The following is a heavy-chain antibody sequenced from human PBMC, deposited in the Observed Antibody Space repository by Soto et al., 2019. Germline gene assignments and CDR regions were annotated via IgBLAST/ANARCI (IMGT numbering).Heavy chain of an antibody. CDR1: GDSVSINSAA. V-gene: IGHV6-1*01. CDR2: TYYRSKWYN. D-gene: IGHD6-6*01. CDR3: ARAYGSSSEGGYYYGMDV. Sequence: KQSQTLSLTCAISGDSVSINSAAWNWIRQSPSRGLEWLGRTYYRSKWYNDYAVSVKSRITINPDTSKNQFSLQLNSVTPEDTAVYYCARAYGSSSEGGYYYGMDVWGQGTTVTVSS. J-gene: IGHJ6*02.